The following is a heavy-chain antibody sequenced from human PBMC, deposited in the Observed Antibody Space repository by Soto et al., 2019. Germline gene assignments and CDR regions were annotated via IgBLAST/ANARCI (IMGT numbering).Heavy chain of an antibody. CDR3: AKHLRIAARSFDY. D-gene: IGHD6-6*01. CDR2: ISGSDGST. V-gene: IGHV3-23*01. J-gene: IGHJ4*02. CDR1: GFTFINYA. Sequence: GGSLRLTCAASGFTFINYAMSWVRQAPGKGLEWVSTISGSDGSTFYADSVKGRFTISRDSSKSTLSLQMNSLRAEDTALYYCAKHLRIAARSFDYWGRGAQVTVSS.